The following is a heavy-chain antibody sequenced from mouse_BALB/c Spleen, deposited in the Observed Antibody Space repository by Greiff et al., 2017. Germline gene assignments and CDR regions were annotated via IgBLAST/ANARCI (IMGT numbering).Heavy chain of an antibody. Sequence: LQQPGSELVRPGASVKLSCKASGYTFTSYWMHWVKQRHGQGLEWIGNIYPGSGSTNYDEKFKSKGTLTVDTSSSTAYMHLSSLTSEDSAVYYCTRGGGFAYWGQGTLVTVSA. CDR3: TRGGGFAY. D-gene: IGHD1-1*02. V-gene: IGHV1S22*01. CDR1: GYTFTSYW. CDR2: IYPGSGST. J-gene: IGHJ3*01.